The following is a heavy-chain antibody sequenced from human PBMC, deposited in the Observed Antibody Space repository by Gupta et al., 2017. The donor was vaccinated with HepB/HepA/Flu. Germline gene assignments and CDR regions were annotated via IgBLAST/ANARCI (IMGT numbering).Heavy chain of an antibody. D-gene: IGHD1-26*01. V-gene: IGHV3-53*01. CDR2: IYGGGST. Sequence: EVQLVESGGGLIQPGGSLRLSCAASGFTVSSNYMSWVRQAPRKGLEWVSVIYGGGSTYYADSVKGRFTIPRDNSKNTLYLQMNSLRAEDTAVYYCARVSDPSGSPDAFDIWGQGTMVTVSS. J-gene: IGHJ3*02. CDR3: ARVSDPSGSPDAFDI. CDR1: GFTVSSNY.